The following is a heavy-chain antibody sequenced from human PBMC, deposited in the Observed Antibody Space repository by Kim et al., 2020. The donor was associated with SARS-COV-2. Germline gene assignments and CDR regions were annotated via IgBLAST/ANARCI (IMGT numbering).Heavy chain of an antibody. CDR3: ARALYDRSGYFPENWFDP. D-gene: IGHD3-22*01. J-gene: IGHJ5*02. CDR1: GFTFSSYW. Sequence: GGSLRLSCAASGFTFSSYWMHWVRQAPGKGLVWVSRINSDGSSTSYADSVKGRFTISRDNAKNTLYLQMNSLRAEDTAVYYCARALYDRSGYFPENWFDPWGQGTLVNVSS. CDR2: INSDGSST. V-gene: IGHV3-74*01.